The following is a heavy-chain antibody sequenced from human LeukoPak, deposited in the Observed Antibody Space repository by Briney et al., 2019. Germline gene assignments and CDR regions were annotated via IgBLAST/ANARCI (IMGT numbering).Heavy chain of an antibody. V-gene: IGHV3-30*02. J-gene: IGHJ4*02. CDR3: AKDQDVVVVVASNGGYFDC. Sequence: GGSLRLSCAASGFTFSSYGMHWVRQAPGKGLEWVASIRNSGSNKYYADSVKGRFTISRDNSKNTLYLQMNSLRAEDTAVYYCAKDQDVVVVVASNGGYFDCWGRGTLVTVSS. D-gene: IGHD2-15*01. CDR2: IRNSGSNK. CDR1: GFTFSSYG.